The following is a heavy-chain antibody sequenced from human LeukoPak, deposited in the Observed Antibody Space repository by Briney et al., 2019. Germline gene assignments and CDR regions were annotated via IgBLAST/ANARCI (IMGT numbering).Heavy chain of an antibody. CDR2: IDTSREKK. CDR3: AKDFPDGSRNWGFNY. D-gene: IGHD3-10*01. Sequence: GGSLRLSCAASGFTFSSYAMHWVRQAPGKGLEWVAYIDTSREKKYYTESAKGRFTISRDNAKNSLVLQMYSLRAEDTAIYYCAKDFPDGSRNWGFNYWGQGTLVTVSS. CDR1: GFTFSSYA. J-gene: IGHJ4*02. V-gene: IGHV3-48*04.